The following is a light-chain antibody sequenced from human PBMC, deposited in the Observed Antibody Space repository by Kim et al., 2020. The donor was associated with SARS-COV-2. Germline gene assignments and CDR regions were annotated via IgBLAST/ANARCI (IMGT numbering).Light chain of an antibody. CDR1: QNINNW. J-gene: IGKJ1*01. CDR2: EAN. Sequence: SASVGDRVTITCRASQNINNWLAWYQQKPGKAPKLLIYEANSLQSGVPSRFTGSGFGTEFTLTISSLQPDDFATYYCQQYNSYWTFGQGTKVDIK. CDR3: QQYNSYWT. V-gene: IGKV1-5*03.